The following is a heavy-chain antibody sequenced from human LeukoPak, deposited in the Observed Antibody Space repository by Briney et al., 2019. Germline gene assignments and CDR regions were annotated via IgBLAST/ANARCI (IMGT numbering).Heavy chain of an antibody. CDR2: IYWDDDK. CDR3: AHSGMVRGVGYYGMDV. V-gene: IGHV2-5*02. Sequence: SGPTLVNSTQTLTLTCTFSGFSLSTSGVGVGWIRQPPGKALEWLALIYWDDDKRYSPSLKSRLTITKDTSKNQVVLTMTNMDPVDTATYYCAHSGMVRGVGYYGMDVWGQGTTATVSS. CDR1: GFSLSTSGVG. J-gene: IGHJ6*02. D-gene: IGHD3-10*01.